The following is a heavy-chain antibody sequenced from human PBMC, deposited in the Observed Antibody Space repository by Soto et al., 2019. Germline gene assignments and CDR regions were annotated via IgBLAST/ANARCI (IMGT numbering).Heavy chain of an antibody. CDR3: SRLYSNYWPFDP. V-gene: IGHV3-11*01. J-gene: IGHJ5*02. CDR2: VSNTGRII. CDR1: GFSFSDYY. Sequence: QVQLVESGGGLVKPGGSLRLSCAASGFSFSDYYMSWMRQAPGKGPEWVSYVSNTGRIIYDADSVKGRFTISRDNAKNSQYLQMSSLRVEETAVYYCSRLYSNYWPFDPWGQGTLVTVSS. D-gene: IGHD6-13*01.